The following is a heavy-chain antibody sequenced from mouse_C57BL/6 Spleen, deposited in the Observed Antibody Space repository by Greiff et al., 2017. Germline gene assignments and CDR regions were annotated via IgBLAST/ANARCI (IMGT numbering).Heavy chain of an antibody. D-gene: IGHD1-1*01. J-gene: IGHJ4*01. CDR1: GYAFTSSW. CDR3: ARAITRVVALDY. Sequence: VKLLESGPELVKPGASVKISCKASGYAFTSSWLNWVKQRPGRGLEWIGRIYPGGGATNYNGKFKSKATLTADTSSSTAFMQLRSLTSEDSAVYFYARAITRVVALDYWGQGTTVTVSS. V-gene: IGHV1-82*01. CDR2: IYPGGGAT.